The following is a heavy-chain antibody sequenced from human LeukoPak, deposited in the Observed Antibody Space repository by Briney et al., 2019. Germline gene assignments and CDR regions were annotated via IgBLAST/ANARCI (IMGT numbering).Heavy chain of an antibody. V-gene: IGHV3-21*01. J-gene: IGHJ4*02. CDR2: ISSSSSYI. D-gene: IGHD5-18*01. CDR3: ARVYHSYGVDY. Sequence: GGSLRLSCAASGFTFSTYSMNWARQPPGKGLEWVSSISSSSSYIYYADSVKGRFTISRDNAKNSLYLQMNSLRAEDTAVYYCARVYHSYGVDYWGQGTLVTVSS. CDR1: GFTFSTYS.